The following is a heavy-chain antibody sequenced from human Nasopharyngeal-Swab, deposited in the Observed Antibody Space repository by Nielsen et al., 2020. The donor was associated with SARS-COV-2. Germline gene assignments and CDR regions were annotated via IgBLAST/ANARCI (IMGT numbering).Heavy chain of an antibody. CDR3: ARDTSAEKRGNWFDP. V-gene: IGHV4-39*02. CDR2: IYYSGST. J-gene: IGHJ5*02. Sequence: WIRQPPGQGLEWIGSIYYSGSTYYNPSLKSRVTISVDTSKNQLSLYPSSVTAADTAVYYCARDTSAEKRGNWFDPWGQGTLVTVSS. D-gene: IGHD6-25*01.